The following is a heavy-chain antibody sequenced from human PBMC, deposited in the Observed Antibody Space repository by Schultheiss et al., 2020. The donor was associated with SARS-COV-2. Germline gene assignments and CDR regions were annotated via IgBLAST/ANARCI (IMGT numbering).Heavy chain of an antibody. Sequence: SETLSLTCAVYGGSFSGYYWSWIRQPPGKGLEWIGYIYYSGSTYYNPSLKSRVTISVDTSKNQFSLKLSSVTAADTAVYYCARFSYDYGDYDGDFFDYWGQGTLVTVSS. CDR2: IYYSGST. J-gene: IGHJ4*02. CDR3: ARFSYDYGDYDGDFFDY. CDR1: GGSFSGYY. D-gene: IGHD4-17*01. V-gene: IGHV4-34*01.